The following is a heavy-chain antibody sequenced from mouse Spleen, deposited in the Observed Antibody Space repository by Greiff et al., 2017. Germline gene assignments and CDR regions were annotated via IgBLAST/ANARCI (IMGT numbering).Heavy chain of an antibody. CDR3: AGINYGDYLSDY. J-gene: IGHJ2*01. V-gene: IGHV1-50*01. D-gene: IGHD2-13*01. Sequence: QVQLQQPGAELVKPGASVKLSCKASGYTFTSYWMQWVKQRPGQGLEWIGEIDPSDSYTNYNQKFKGKATLTVDTSSSTAYMQLSSLTSEDSAVYYCAGINYGDYLSDYWGQGTTLTVSS. CDR1: GYTFTSYW. CDR2: IDPSDSYT.